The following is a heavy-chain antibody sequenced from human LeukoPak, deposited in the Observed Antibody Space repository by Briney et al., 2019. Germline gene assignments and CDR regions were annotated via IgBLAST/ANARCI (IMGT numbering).Heavy chain of an antibody. D-gene: IGHD1-26*01. CDR3: ARGGGSYSSYFDY. CDR2: INHNGNT. J-gene: IGHJ4*02. CDR1: GGSFSGYY. V-gene: IGHV4-34*01. Sequence: SETLSLTCAVYGGSFSGYYWSWIRQPPGKGLEWIGEINHNGNTNYNPSLKSRVTISVDTSKNQFSLKLSSVTAADTAVYYCARGGGSYSSYFDYWGQGTLVTVSS.